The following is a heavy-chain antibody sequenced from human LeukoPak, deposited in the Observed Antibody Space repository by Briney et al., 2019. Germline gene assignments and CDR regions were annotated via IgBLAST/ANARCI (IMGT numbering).Heavy chain of an antibody. J-gene: IGHJ5*02. CDR1: GYTFTSYG. V-gene: IGHV1-18*01. CDR2: ISAYNGNT. CDR3: ARDYYDRSGSSWFDP. D-gene: IGHD3-22*01. Sequence: ASVKVSCKASGYTFTSYGISWVREAPGQGLEWMGWISAYNGNTNYAQKLQGRVTMTTDTSTSTAYMELRSLRSDDTAVYYCARDYYDRSGSSWFDPWGQGTLVTVSS.